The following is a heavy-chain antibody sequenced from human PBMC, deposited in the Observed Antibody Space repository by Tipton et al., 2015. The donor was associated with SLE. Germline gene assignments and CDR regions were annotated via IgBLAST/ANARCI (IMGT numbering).Heavy chain of an antibody. CDR1: GFTFSIYT. CDR3: AKDRGSGKDYMDV. CDR2: IYWDGATI. Sequence: GSLRLSCAASGFTFSIYTMHWVRQVPGKGLEWVSLIYWDGATIDYAGFVKGRFTISRDNSKNSLYLQMSSLRTEDTAIYFCAKDRGSGKDYMDVWGKGTTVSVSS. V-gene: IGHV3-43*01. J-gene: IGHJ6*03. D-gene: IGHD3-10*01.